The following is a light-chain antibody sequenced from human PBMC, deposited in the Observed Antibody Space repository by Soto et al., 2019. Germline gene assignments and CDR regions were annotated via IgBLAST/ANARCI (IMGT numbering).Light chain of an antibody. V-gene: IGKV3-20*01. CDR1: QSVSSSY. CDR2: GAS. CDR3: QQYGSSPLIT. Sequence: EIVLKQSPVTLSLSPVERATLSFMASQSVSSSYLAWYQQKPGQAPRLLIYGASSRATGIPDRLSGSGSGTDFTLTISRLEPEDFAVYYCQQYGSSPLITFGQGTRLEIK. J-gene: IGKJ5*01.